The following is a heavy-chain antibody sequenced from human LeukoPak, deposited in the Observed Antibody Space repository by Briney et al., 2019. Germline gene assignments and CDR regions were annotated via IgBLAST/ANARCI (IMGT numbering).Heavy chain of an antibody. Sequence: GGSLRLSCAASGFTVSSNYMTWVRQAPGKGLEWVSVIYSGGTTLYADSVKGRFTISRGNSKNTLWLQMNSLRAEDTAVYYCARGLAYFDYWGQGTLVTVSS. CDR1: GFTVSSNY. D-gene: IGHD6-19*01. CDR3: ARGLAYFDY. V-gene: IGHV3-53*01. J-gene: IGHJ4*02. CDR2: IYSGGTT.